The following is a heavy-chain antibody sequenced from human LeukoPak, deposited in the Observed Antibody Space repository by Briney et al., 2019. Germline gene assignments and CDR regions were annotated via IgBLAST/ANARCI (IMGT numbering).Heavy chain of an antibody. CDR1: GGSFSSSSFY. Sequence: PSETLSLTCSVSGGSFSSSSFYWGWIRQPPGKGLEWIGTIYYVGSTYYNPTLKSRLTISVDTSKNHFSLKLSSVTAADTAVYYCARHENYYDSSGFPNAFDIWGPGTMVTVSS. V-gene: IGHV4-39*01. J-gene: IGHJ3*02. CDR2: IYYVGST. D-gene: IGHD3-22*01. CDR3: ARHENYYDSSGFPNAFDI.